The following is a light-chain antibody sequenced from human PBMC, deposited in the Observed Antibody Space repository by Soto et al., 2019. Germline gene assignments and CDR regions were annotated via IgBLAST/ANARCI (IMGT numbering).Light chain of an antibody. Sequence: DIVMTQSPDSLAVSLGETATINCKSSQSVLYSPNNRNYLAWYQQKPGQPPKLLIHWASTRDSGVPDRISGSGSGTDFTLTISSLQADDVALYYCQQYYTTPRTFGQGTKVEIK. CDR1: QSVLYSPNNRNY. V-gene: IGKV4-1*01. CDR3: QQYYTTPRT. J-gene: IGKJ1*01. CDR2: WAS.